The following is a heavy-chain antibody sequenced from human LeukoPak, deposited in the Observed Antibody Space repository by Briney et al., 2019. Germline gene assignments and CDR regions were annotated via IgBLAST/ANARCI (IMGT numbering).Heavy chain of an antibody. V-gene: IGHV3-23*01. D-gene: IGHD3-10*01. CDR3: AKDGSGSYRPDLFDY. CDR1: GFTFSSYA. CDR2: ISGSGGST. J-gene: IGHJ4*02. Sequence: TGGSLRLSCAASGFTFSSYAMSWVRQAPGKGLEWVSAISGSGGSTHYADSVKGRFTISRDNSKNTLYLQMNSLRAEDTAVYYCAKDGSGSYRPDLFDYWGQGTLVTVSS.